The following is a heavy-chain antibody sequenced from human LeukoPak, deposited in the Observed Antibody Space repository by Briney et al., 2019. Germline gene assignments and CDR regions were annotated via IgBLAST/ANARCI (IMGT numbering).Heavy chain of an antibody. Sequence: GASVKVSCKASGYTFTSYGISWVRQAPGQGREWMGWISAYNGNTNYAQKLQGRVTMTTDTSTSTAYMELRSLRSDDTAVYYCARDYDILTGYPDAFDIWGQGTMVTVSS. D-gene: IGHD3-9*01. CDR2: ISAYNGNT. V-gene: IGHV1-18*01. J-gene: IGHJ3*02. CDR3: ARDYDILTGYPDAFDI. CDR1: GYTFTSYG.